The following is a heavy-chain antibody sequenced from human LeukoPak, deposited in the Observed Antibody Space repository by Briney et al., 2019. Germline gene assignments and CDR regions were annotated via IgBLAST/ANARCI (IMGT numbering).Heavy chain of an antibody. CDR1: GFTFSSYA. CDR2: ISGSGGST. Sequence: SGGSLRLSCAASGFTFSSYAMSWVRQAPGKGLEWVSGISGSGGSTFYADSVKGRFTISRDNSKNTPYLQMNSLRAEDTAVYYCAKRSDFWSGHKDYWGQGTLVTVSS. J-gene: IGHJ4*02. V-gene: IGHV3-23*01. CDR3: AKRSDFWSGHKDY. D-gene: IGHD3-3*01.